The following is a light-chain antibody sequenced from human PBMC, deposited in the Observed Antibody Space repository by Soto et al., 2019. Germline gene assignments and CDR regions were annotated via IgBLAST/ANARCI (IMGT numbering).Light chain of an antibody. CDR3: ETWDTNTRL. CDR1: SGHRSYI. CDR2: VENSGGY. V-gene: IGLV4-60*03. J-gene: IGLJ2*01. Sequence: QPVLTQSSSASASLGSSVKLTCTLSSGHRSYIIAWHQQQPGKAPRFLMKVENSGGYNRGSGVPDRFSGSSSGADRYLTISNLQSEDEADYYCETWDTNTRLFGGGTKLTVL.